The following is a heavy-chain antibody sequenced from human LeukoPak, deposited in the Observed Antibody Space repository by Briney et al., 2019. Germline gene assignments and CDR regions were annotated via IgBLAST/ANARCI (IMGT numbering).Heavy chain of an antibody. CDR1: EFTVSTNY. CDR2: IYSTGGK. D-gene: IGHD6-19*01. V-gene: IGHV3-66*01. Sequence: GGSLRLSCAASEFTVSTNYMSWVRQAPGKGLEWVSIIYSTGGKYYTDSVKGRFTISRDNSKHTLYLQMNSLTGEDTAVYYCARGSDGWSAFDYWGQGILVTVSS. CDR3: ARGSDGWSAFDY. J-gene: IGHJ4*02.